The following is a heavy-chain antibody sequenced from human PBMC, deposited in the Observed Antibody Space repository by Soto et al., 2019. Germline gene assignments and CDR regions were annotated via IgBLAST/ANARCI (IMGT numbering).Heavy chain of an antibody. CDR3: ARLDTVTTGTFDY. CDR1: GGSISSSSSY. J-gene: IGHJ4*02. Sequence: QLQLQESGPGLVKPWETLSLTCTVSGGSISSSSSYWGWIRQPPGKGLEWIGSINYSGNTYYNPSLKSRVTLSVDTSKNQFSLKLSSVTAADTAVYYCARLDTVTTGTFDYWGQGTLVTVSS. V-gene: IGHV4-39*01. CDR2: INYSGNT. D-gene: IGHD4-4*01.